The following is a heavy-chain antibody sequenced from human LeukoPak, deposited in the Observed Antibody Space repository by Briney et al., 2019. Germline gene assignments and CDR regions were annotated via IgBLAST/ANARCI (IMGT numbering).Heavy chain of an antibody. V-gene: IGHV3-74*01. J-gene: IGHJ4*02. CDR3: VRDLDLGGYSSFVS. D-gene: IGHD4-23*01. CDR2: LRSDGGSS. CDR1: GFTFSSYG. Sequence: GRSLRLSCAASGFTFSSYGMHWVRQAPGKGLVWVSRLRSDGGSSAYADFVRGRFTISRDNAKNTLYLQVNSLRAEDTAVYYCVRDLDLGGYSSFVSWGQGTLVTVSS.